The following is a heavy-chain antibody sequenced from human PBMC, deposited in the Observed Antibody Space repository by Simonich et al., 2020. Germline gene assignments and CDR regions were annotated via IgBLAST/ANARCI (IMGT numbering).Heavy chain of an antibody. V-gene: IGHV1-2*02. Sequence: QVQLVQSGAEVKKPGASVKVSCKASGYTFTGYYMHWVRQAPGQGLEWMGWINPNRGGTNYEQKFQGRVTMTRDTSISTAYMELSRLRSDDTAVYYCARGPRWTGDDAFDIWGQGTMVTVSS. CDR2: INPNRGGT. CDR3: ARGPRWTGDDAFDI. CDR1: GYTFTGYY. D-gene: IGHD7-27*01. J-gene: IGHJ3*02.